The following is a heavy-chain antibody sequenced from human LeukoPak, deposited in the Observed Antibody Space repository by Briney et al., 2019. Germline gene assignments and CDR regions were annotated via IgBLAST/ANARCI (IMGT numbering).Heavy chain of an antibody. CDR3: ARVEGSSRPVFDY. CDR1: GGSISSGGYY. V-gene: IGHV4-31*03. D-gene: IGHD6-6*01. Sequence: LSETLSLTCTVSGGSISSGGYYWSWIRQHPGKGLEWIGYIYYSGSTYYNPSLKSRVTISVDTSKNQFSLKLSSVTAADTAVYYCARVEGSSRPVFDYWGQGTLVTVSS. CDR2: IYYSGST. J-gene: IGHJ4*02.